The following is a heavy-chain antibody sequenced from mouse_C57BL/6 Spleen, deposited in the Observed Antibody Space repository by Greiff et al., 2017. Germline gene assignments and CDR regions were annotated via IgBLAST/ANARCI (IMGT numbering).Heavy chain of an antibody. CDR1: GYAFSSSW. V-gene: IGHV1-82*01. D-gene: IGHD3-2*02. CDR3: ARRSSGYDAMDY. J-gene: IGHJ4*01. Sequence: QVQLKQSGPELVKPGASVKISCKASGYAFSSSWMNWVKQRPGKGLEWIGRIYPGDGDTNYNGKFKGKATLTADKSSSTAYMQLSSLTSEDSAVYFCARRSSGYDAMDYWGQGTSVTVSS. CDR2: IYPGDGDT.